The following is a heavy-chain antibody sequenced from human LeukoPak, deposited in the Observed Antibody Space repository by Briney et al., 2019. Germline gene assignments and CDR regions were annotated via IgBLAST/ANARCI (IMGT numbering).Heavy chain of an antibody. V-gene: IGHV3-30*03. CDR2: ISYDGSDK. CDR1: GFTFRNYG. D-gene: IGHD3-10*01. J-gene: IGHJ4*02. Sequence: PGGPLSLSCAASGFTFRNYGMQWVRQTPGKGLEWVTLISYDGSDKYYADSVKGRFSISRDNSKNTLCLQMNCLRAEDTAVYYCATLRSGSVTFYNDYWGQGTLVTVSS. CDR3: ATLRSGSVTFYNDY.